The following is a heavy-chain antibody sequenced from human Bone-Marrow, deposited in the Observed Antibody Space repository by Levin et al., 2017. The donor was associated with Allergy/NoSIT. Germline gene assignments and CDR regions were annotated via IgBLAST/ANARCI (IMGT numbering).Heavy chain of an antibody. J-gene: IGHJ5*02. D-gene: IGHD2-15*01. Sequence: GESLKISCKTSGYTFTSYNVYWVRQATGQGLEWMGYINPNSGNTGYAQKFQGRVTMTRNSSITTVYMELSGLTSEDTAMYYCARGDCYSGSCYGPDWFDPWGQGTQVTVSS. CDR1: GYTFTSYN. V-gene: IGHV1-8*01. CDR3: ARGDCYSGSCYGPDWFDP. CDR2: INPNSGNT.